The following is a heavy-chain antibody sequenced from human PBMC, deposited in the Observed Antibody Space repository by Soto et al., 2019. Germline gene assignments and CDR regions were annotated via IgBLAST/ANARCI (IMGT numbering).Heavy chain of an antibody. J-gene: IGHJ6*02. CDR3: AREDRRRDGRDYYYYYVMDV. Sequence: PGGSLRLSCAASGLGVSNNYLSWVRQPPGKWLEWVSVLYSGGTTYYADSVKGRFTISRDNSKNTLYLQMNSLRAEDTAVYYCAREDRRRDGRDYYYYYVMDVWGQGTTVTVSS. V-gene: IGHV3-53*01. CDR2: LYSGGTT. CDR1: GLGVSNNY.